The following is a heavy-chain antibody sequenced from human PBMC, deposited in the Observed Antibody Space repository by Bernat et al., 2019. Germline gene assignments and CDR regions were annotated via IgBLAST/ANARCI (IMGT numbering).Heavy chain of an antibody. Sequence: QVQLVESGGGVVQPGRSLRLSCAASGFIFSNYGMHWVRQALGKGLEWVAVIWYDGSNRNYADSVKGRFTISRDNSKNTLYLQMNSPRAEDTAVYYCARDWDRCFDYWGQGTLVTVSS. V-gene: IGHV3-33*01. D-gene: IGHD1-26*01. CDR1: GFIFSNYG. CDR2: IWYDGSNR. CDR3: ARDWDRCFDY. J-gene: IGHJ4*02.